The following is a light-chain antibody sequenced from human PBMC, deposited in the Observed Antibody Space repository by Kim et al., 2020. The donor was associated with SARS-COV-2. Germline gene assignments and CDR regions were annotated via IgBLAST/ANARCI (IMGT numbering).Light chain of an antibody. CDR3: HSRDSSNNHL. Sequence: SELPQDPAVSVALGQTVRITCQGDSLRRYYASWYQQKSGQAPVLVIYGKNNRPSGIPDRVSGSSSGNTASLSITGAQAEDEADYYCHSRDSSNNHLFGG. V-gene: IGLV3-19*01. J-gene: IGLJ3*02. CDR1: SLRRYY. CDR2: GKN.